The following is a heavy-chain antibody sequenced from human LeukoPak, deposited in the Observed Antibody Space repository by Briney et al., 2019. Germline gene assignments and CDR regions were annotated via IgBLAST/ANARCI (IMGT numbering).Heavy chain of an antibody. Sequence: ASVKVSCKASGYTFTGYYMHWMRQAPGQGLEWMGRINPNSGGTNYAQKFQGRVTMTRDTSISTAYMELSRLRSDDTAVYYCARESKGGYSYGLRYYYDSSGYTFVDYWGQGTLVTVSS. J-gene: IGHJ4*02. CDR1: GYTFTGYY. D-gene: IGHD3-22*01. CDR2: INPNSGGT. V-gene: IGHV1-2*06. CDR3: ARESKGGYSYGLRYYYDSSGYTFVDY.